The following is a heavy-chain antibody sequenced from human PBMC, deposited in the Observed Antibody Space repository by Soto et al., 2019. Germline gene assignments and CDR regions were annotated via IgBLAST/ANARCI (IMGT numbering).Heavy chain of an antibody. CDR2: ISGDGGST. D-gene: IGHD2-8*02. Sequence: GGSLRLSCAASGFTFDDYAMHWVRQAPGKGLEWVSLISGDGGSTYYADSVKGRFTISRDNSKNSLYLQMNSLRTEDAALYYCAKDIKAYWWDGNFDYWGQGTLVTVSS. V-gene: IGHV3-43*02. CDR1: GFTFDDYA. J-gene: IGHJ4*02. CDR3: AKDIKAYWWDGNFDY.